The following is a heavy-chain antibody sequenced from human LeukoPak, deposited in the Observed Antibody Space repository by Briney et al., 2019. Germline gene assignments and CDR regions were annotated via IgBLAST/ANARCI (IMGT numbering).Heavy chain of an antibody. J-gene: IGHJ4*02. Sequence: SETLSLTCTVSGGSISSYYWSWIRQPPGKGLEWIGYIYYSGSTNYNPSLKSRVTISVDTSKNQFSLKLRSVTAADTAVYYCAKQDDYGDQYYFDYWGQGTLVTVSS. CDR1: GGSISSYY. D-gene: IGHD4-17*01. CDR2: IYYSGST. CDR3: AKQDDYGDQYYFDY. V-gene: IGHV4-59*01.